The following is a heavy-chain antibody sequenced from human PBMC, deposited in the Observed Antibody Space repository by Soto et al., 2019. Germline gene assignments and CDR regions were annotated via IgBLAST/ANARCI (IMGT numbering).Heavy chain of an antibody. D-gene: IGHD4-4*01. J-gene: IGHJ5*02. V-gene: IGHV4-39*01. CDR3: GRVVEGAPLHTDPDP. CDR2: VYHNGGA. CDR1: GVSIHISSSF. Sequence: QVHLQESGPGLVKPSETLSLTCTVSGVSIHISSSFWAWIRQPPGKGLQFIASVYHNGGAHYNSSSKSRVTISVDTANNQVSLRMRSLTAADTAFYYCGRVVEGAPLHTDPDPWRQGILVT.